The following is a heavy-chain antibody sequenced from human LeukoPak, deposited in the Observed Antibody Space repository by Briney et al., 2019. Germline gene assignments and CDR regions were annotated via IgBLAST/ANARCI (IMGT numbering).Heavy chain of an antibody. CDR3: ARSGLTTCHY. CDR2: INNGAGDT. CDR1: GFIFTDYA. V-gene: IGHV3-23*01. J-gene: IGHJ4*02. D-gene: IGHD1/OR15-1a*01. Sequence: GGSLRLSCQASGFIFTDYAMSWVRQAPGKGLEWVSSINNGAGDTFFADSVKGRFTISRDDSRGMVYLQMNSLTAEDTAVYYCARSGLTTCHYWGQGTLVTVSS.